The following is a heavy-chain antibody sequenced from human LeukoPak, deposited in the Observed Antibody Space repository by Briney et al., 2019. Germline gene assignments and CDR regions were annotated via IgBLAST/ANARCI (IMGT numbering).Heavy chain of an antibody. J-gene: IGHJ5*02. CDR2: ISYDGSNK. D-gene: IGHD3-22*01. V-gene: IGHV3-30*18. CDR1: GFTFSSYG. Sequence: PGRSLRLSCAASGFTFSSYGMHWVRQAPGKGLEWVAVISYDGSNKYYADSVKGRFTISRDNSKNTLYLQMNSLRAEDTAVYYCAKEGYYDSSGHAAMEDNWFDPWGQGTLVTVSS. CDR3: AKEGYYDSSGHAAMEDNWFDP.